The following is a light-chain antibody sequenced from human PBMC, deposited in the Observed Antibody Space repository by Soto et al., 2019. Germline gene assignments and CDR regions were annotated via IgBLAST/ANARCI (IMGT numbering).Light chain of an antibody. V-gene: IGLV2-14*01. CDR1: SSDVGGYNF. J-gene: IGLJ2*01. Sequence: QSVLTQPASVSGSPGQSITISCTGTSSDVGGYNFVSWYQQYPGKAPKLMIYDVSNRPSGVSNRFSGSKSGNTASLAISGLQAEDEADYYCSSFNTSNTRIFGGGTKLTVL. CDR3: SSFNTSNTRI. CDR2: DVS.